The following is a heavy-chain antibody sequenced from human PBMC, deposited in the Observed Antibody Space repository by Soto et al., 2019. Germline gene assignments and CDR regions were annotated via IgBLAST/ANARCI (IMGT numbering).Heavy chain of an antibody. J-gene: IGHJ6*02. CDR1: GGTFSSYA. Sequence: QVQLVQSGAEVKNPGSSVKVSCKASGGTFSSYAISCVRQAPGQGLAWMGAIIPIFGTANYAQKFQGRVTLTVDEYTSTAYMELSSLRSEDTAVYYCARGRDRASDSSYYYGMDVWGQRPTRTVSS. CDR3: ARGRDRASDSSYYYGMDV. V-gene: IGHV1-69*01. CDR2: IIPIFGTA. D-gene: IGHD6-6*01.